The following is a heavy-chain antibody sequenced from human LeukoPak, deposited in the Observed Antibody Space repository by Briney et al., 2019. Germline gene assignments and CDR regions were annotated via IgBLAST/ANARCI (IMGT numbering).Heavy chain of an antibody. CDR1: GFTVSSNY. CDR3: AREGLEYYDFWSGSVYGMDV. V-gene: IGHV3-53*01. CDR2: IYSGGST. Sequence: PGGSLRLSCAASGFTVSSNYMSWVRQAPGKGLEWVSVIYSGGSTYYADSVKGRFTISRDNSKNTLYLQMSSLRAEDTAVYYCAREGLEYYDFWSGSVYGMDVWGQGTTVTVSS. D-gene: IGHD3-3*01. J-gene: IGHJ6*02.